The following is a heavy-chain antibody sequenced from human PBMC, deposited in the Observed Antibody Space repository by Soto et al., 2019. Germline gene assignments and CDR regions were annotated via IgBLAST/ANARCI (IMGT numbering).Heavy chain of an antibody. D-gene: IGHD1-26*01. CDR2: ISYDGSKK. V-gene: IGHV3-30*18. J-gene: IGHJ4*02. CDR1: GFTFTTYA. Sequence: QVQLVESGGGVVQPGRSLRLSCAASGFTFTTYAMHWVRQAPGKGLEWGALISYDGSKKYYADSVKGRFTISRDNSKNTLYLQMNSLRAEDTAVYYCAQGGYTGGYYGGGYFDYWGQGTLVTVSS. CDR3: AQGGYTGGYYGGGYFDY.